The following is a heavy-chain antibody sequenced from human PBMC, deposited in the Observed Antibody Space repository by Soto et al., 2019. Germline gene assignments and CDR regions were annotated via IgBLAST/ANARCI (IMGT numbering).Heavy chain of an antibody. CDR2: IDWDDDK. CDR1: GFSLSTSGMC. CDR3: ARILSTTVTEGGWFDP. J-gene: IGHJ5*02. Sequence: SGPTLVNPTQTLTLTCTFSGFSLSTSGMCVSWIRQPPGKALEWLALIDWDDDKYYNTSLKTRLTISKDTSKNQVVLTMTNMDPVDTATYYCARILSTTVTEGGWFDPWGQGTLVTVSS. V-gene: IGHV2-70*01. D-gene: IGHD4-17*01.